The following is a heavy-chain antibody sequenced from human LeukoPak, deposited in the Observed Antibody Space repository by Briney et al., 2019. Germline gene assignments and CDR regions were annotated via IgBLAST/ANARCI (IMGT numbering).Heavy chain of an antibody. J-gene: IGHJ4*02. Sequence: SETLSLTCTVSGGSISSYYWSWIRQPPGKGLEWIGYIYYSGSTNCNPSLKSRVTISVDPSKNQFSLKLSSVTAADTAVYYCARHPYSGSWPPFDNGGQGTRVTVSS. CDR3: ARHPYSGSWPPFDN. CDR2: IYYSGST. CDR1: GGSISSYY. D-gene: IGHD3-10*01. V-gene: IGHV4-59*08.